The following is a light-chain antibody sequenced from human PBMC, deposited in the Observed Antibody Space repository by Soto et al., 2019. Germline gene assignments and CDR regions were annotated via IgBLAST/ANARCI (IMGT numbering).Light chain of an antibody. Sequence: QSALTQPPSASGSPGQSVTISCTGTSSDVGGYNYVSWYQQHPGKAPKLMIYEVNKRPSGVPDRFSGSKSGNTASLTVSGLQAEDEADYYCSSYAGSNNWVIGGGTKLTVL. CDR2: EVN. V-gene: IGLV2-8*01. CDR1: SSDVGGYNY. J-gene: IGLJ3*02. CDR3: SSYAGSNNWV.